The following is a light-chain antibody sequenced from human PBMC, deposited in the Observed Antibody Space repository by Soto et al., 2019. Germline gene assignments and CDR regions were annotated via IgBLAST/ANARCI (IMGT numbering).Light chain of an antibody. Sequence: DIQMTQSPSSLSASVGDRVTITCRESQDIRNYLAWYQQKPGKVPKLLIYAASTLQSGVPSRFSGSRSGTDFTLTISSLQPEDVATYYCQNYNSAPFTFGPGTKVDI. CDR1: QDIRNY. J-gene: IGKJ3*01. V-gene: IGKV1-27*01. CDR3: QNYNSAPFT. CDR2: AAS.